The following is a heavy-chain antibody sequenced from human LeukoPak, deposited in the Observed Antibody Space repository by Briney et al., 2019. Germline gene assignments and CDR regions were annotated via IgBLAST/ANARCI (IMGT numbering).Heavy chain of an antibody. CDR2: IGITSSYT. J-gene: IGHJ6*02. D-gene: IGHD2-2*01. CDR3: ARDCSSSCSPYYGMDV. CDR1: GFTFSSYS. V-gene: IGHV3-21*04. Sequence: GGSLRLSCAASGFTFSSYSMNWVRQAPGKGLEWVSSIGITSSYTYYADSVKGRFTISRDNSRNTLYLQMNSLRAEDTAVYYCARDCSSSCSPYYGMDVWGQGTTVTVSS.